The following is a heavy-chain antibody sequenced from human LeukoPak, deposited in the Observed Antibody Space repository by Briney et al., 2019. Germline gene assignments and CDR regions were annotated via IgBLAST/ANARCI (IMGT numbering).Heavy chain of an antibody. D-gene: IGHD4-23*01. CDR3: ARGDYGGDYFDF. Sequence: GGSLTPSCELAGFTLSTHYMSWIRQAPGKRLEWVSYISSGSTYTIYADSVEGRFNISRDNAKNSLYLQMNSLRAEDTAVYYCARGDYGGDYFDFWGQGTLVSVSS. V-gene: IGHV3-11*05. CDR2: ISSGSTYT. CDR1: GFTLSTHY. J-gene: IGHJ4*02.